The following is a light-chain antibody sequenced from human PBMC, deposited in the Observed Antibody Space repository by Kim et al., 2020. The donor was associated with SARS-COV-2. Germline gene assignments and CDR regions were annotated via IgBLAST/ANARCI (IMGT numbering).Light chain of an antibody. J-gene: IGLJ2*01. CDR2: QDT. V-gene: IGLV3-1*01. CDR3: QTWDSITVV. CDR1: KLVEKF. Sequence: SGSPERPANIPCAGYKLVEKFPSWYQQKPGPSPLLVIYQDTKRPSGIPERFSGSNSGNTATLTISGTQAMDEADYYCQTWDSITVVFGGGTQLTVL.